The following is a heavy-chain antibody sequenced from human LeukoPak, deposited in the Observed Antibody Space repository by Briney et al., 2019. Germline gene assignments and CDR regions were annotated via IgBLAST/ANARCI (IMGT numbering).Heavy chain of an antibody. D-gene: IGHD3-22*01. J-gene: IGHJ4*02. CDR3: ARANYYDNSGSSFDY. V-gene: IGHV3-23*01. CDR2: ISGGDGGT. CDR1: GFTFKNYA. Sequence: GGSLRLSCAASGFTFKNYAMSWVRQAPGKGLEWVSAISGGDGGTYYADSVKARFTISRDNSKNMLYMQVDGLRADDTALYYCARANYYDNSGSSFDYWGQGTLVTVSS.